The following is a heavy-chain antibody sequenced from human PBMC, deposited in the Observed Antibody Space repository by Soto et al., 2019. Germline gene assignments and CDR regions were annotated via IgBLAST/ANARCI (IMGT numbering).Heavy chain of an antibody. V-gene: IGHV5-51*01. D-gene: IGHD1-26*01. CDR1: RYSFTTYW. Sequence: GESLKISCKGSRYSFTTYWIGWVRQMPGKGLEWMGIIYPGDSDTRYSPSFQGQVTISADKSISTAYLQWSSLKASDTAMYFCARHIISGSCDHYYVLAVWGRGTTVIVSS. CDR2: IYPGDSDT. CDR3: ARHIISGSCDHYYVLAV. J-gene: IGHJ6*02.